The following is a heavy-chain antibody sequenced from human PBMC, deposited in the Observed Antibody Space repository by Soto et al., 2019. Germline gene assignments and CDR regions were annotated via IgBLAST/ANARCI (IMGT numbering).Heavy chain of an antibody. CDR2: IIPIFGTA. Sequence: QVQLVQSGAEVKKPGSSVKVSCKASGGTFSSYAISWVRQAPGQGLEWMGGIIPIFGTANYAQKFQGSVTITADKSTSTAYMELSSLRTEDTAVYYCARVRDIVVVPAAIPYNWFDPWGQGTLVTVSS. CDR1: GGTFSSYA. CDR3: ARVRDIVVVPAAIPYNWFDP. D-gene: IGHD2-2*02. V-gene: IGHV1-69*06. J-gene: IGHJ5*02.